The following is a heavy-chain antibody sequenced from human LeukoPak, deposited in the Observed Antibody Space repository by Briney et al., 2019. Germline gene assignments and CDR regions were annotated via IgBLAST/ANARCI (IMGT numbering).Heavy chain of an antibody. CDR1: GFTFSSYA. CDR3: AKSSDYGGKGPFDY. D-gene: IGHD4-23*01. V-gene: IGHV3-23*01. CDR2: ISGSGGST. J-gene: IGHJ4*02. Sequence: GGSLRLSCAASGFTFSSYAMSWVRQAPGKGLEWVSAISGSGGSTYYADSVKGRFTISRDNSKNTLYLQMNSPRAEDTAVYYCAKSSDYGGKGPFDYWGQGTLVTVSS.